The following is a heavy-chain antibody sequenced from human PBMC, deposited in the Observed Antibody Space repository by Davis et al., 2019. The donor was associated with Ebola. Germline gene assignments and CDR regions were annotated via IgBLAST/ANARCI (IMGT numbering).Heavy chain of an antibody. D-gene: IGHD3-10*01. CDR1: GFSFNNYA. J-gene: IGHJ4*02. Sequence: SLNIPCPPSGFSFNNYAMSWARQAPGRGLEWVSAVNSAGTYNYYADSVKGRFTIFRDTSTVYLQMNSLRIEDTAVYYCAKIEAYGSGNYFEYWGQRTLVTISS. CDR3: AKIEAYGSGNYFEY. V-gene: IGHV3-23*01. CDR2: VNSAGTYN.